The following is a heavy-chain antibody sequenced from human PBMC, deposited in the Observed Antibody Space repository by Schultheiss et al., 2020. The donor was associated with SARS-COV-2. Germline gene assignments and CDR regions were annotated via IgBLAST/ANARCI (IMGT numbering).Heavy chain of an antibody. J-gene: IGHJ6*02. CDR3: AREVITMVRGVRYYYGMDV. D-gene: IGHD3-10*01. CDR2: IYYSGST. Sequence: SQTLSLTCAVYGGSFSGYYWSWIRQPPGKGLEWIGYIYYSGSTNYNPSLKSRVTISVDTSKNQFSLKLSSVTAADTAVYYCAREVITMVRGVRYYYGMDVWGQGTTVTVSS. CDR1: GGSFSGYY. V-gene: IGHV4-59*01.